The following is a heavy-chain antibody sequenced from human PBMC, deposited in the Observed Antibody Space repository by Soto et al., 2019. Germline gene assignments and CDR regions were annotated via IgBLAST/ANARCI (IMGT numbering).Heavy chain of an antibody. V-gene: IGHV1-18*01. CDR2: ISAHNGNT. CDR3: PRTRSGDY. CDR1: GYTFTSYG. J-gene: IGHJ4*02. Sequence: QVHLVQSGAEVKKPGASVKVSCKASGYTFTSYGITWVRQAPGQGLEWMGWISAHNGNTDYAQKLQGRDIVTRDTSPSTAYMELSSLRSNDPAVYYCPRTRSGDYWGQGALVTVSS.